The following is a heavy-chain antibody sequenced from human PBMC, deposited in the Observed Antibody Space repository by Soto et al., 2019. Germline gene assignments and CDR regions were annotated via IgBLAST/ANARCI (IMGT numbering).Heavy chain of an antibody. CDR2: IYSGGST. Sequence: GGSLRLSCAASGFTVSSNYMSWVRQAPGKGLEWVSVIYSGGSTYYADSVKGRLTISRDNSKNTLYLQMNSLRAEDTAVYYCARILWFGLGNWFDPWGQGTLVTVSS. D-gene: IGHD3-10*01. V-gene: IGHV3-53*01. CDR1: GFTVSSNY. CDR3: ARILWFGLGNWFDP. J-gene: IGHJ5*02.